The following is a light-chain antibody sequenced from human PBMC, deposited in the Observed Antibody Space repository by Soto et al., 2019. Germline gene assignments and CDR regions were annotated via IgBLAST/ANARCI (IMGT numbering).Light chain of an antibody. CDR3: QQYENLPT. CDR1: QNINNY. V-gene: IGKV1-33*01. Sequence: DIQMTQSPSFMSESXGDRVTITFQASQNINNYLNWYQQKPGRAPKLLIYDASNLEAGVPSRFRGSGSGTDFTFTISRLQPEDIATYYCQQYENLPTFGQGTRLEIK. J-gene: IGKJ5*01. CDR2: DAS.